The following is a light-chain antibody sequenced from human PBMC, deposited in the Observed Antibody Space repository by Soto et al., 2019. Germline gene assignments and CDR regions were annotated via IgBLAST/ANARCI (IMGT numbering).Light chain of an antibody. Sequence: QSVLTQPPSVSGAPGQRVTISCTGSSSNIGAGYDVHWYQQLPGKVPKLLMYGNSNRPSGVPDRFSGSKSGTSASLAITGLQAEDEADYYCQSYDRSLSAWVFGGGTKLTVL. V-gene: IGLV1-40*01. CDR2: GNS. J-gene: IGLJ3*02. CDR1: SSNIGAGYD. CDR3: QSYDRSLSAWV.